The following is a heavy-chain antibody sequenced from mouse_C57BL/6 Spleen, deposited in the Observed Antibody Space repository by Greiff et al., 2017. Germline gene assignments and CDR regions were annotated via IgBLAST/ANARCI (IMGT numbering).Heavy chain of an antibody. CDR1: GYTFTSYW. CDR3: ARSGDGYYTDY. V-gene: IGHV1-64*01. D-gene: IGHD2-3*01. Sequence: QVHVKQSGAELVKPGASVKLSCKASGYTFTSYWMHWVKQRPGQGLEWIGMIHPNSGSTNYNEKFKSKATLTVDKSSSTAYMQLSSLTSEDSAVYYCARSGDGYYTDYWGQGTTLTVSS. CDR2: IHPNSGST. J-gene: IGHJ2*01.